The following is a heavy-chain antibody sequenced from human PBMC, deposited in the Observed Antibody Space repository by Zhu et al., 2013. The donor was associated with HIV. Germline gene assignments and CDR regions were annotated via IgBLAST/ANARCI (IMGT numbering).Heavy chain of an antibody. D-gene: IGHD6-19*01. CDR3: ARVVDLGGWVFDY. J-gene: IGHJ4*02. Sequence: EVQLVESGGGLVQPGGSLRLSCAASGFTFSRDWMSWVRQAPGKGMEWVANIRQDGSEKYYVDSVKGRFTISRDNGKNSLYLQMNSLRAEDTAVYYCARVVDLGGWVFDYWGQGTLVTVSS. CDR1: GFTFSRDW. V-gene: IGHV3-7*04. CDR2: IRQDGSEK.